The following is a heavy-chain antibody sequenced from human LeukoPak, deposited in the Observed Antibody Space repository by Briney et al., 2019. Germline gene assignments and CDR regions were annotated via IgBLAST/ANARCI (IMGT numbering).Heavy chain of an antibody. CDR1: GGSISSGDYY. CDR2: ICDSGST. D-gene: IGHD3-22*01. V-gene: IGHV4-30-4*01. J-gene: IGHJ3*02. Sequence: SETLSLTCTVSGGSISSGDYYWSWIRQPPGKGLEWVGYICDSGSTYYNPSLKSRVTISVDTSKNQFSLKLSSVTAADTAVYYCATKIYYYDSSGYYHDAFDIWGQGTMVTVSS. CDR3: ATKIYYYDSSGYYHDAFDI.